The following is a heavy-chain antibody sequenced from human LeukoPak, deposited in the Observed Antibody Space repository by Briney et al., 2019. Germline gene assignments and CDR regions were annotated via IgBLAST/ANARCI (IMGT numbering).Heavy chain of an antibody. CDR1: GFTFSDYY. CDR3: ARSFMTTPNWFDP. V-gene: IGHV3-11*01. Sequence: GGSLRLSCAASGFTFSDYYMSWIRQAPGRGLEWVSYISSSGSTIYYADSVKGRFTISRDNAKNSLYLQMNSLRAEDTAVYYCARSFMTTPNWFDPWGQGTLVTVSS. CDR2: ISSSGSTI. J-gene: IGHJ5*02. D-gene: IGHD4-11*01.